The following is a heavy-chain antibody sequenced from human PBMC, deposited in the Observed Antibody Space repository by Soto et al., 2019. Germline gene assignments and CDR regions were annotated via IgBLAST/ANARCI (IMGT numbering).Heavy chain of an antibody. CDR3: ARARPPFRYFDWFPPQFDY. D-gene: IGHD3-9*01. J-gene: IGHJ4*02. Sequence: GASVKVSCKASGYTFTSYYVHWVRQAPGQGLEWMGIINARGGTTSYAQKFQGRVTMTTDTSISTAYMELSRLRSDDTAVYYCARARPPFRYFDWFPPQFDYWGKXTLVTVSS. CDR1: GYTFTSYY. CDR2: INARGGTT. V-gene: IGHV1-46*01.